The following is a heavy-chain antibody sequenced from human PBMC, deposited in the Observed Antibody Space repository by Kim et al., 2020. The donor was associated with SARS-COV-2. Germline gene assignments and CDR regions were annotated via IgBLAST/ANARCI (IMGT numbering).Heavy chain of an antibody. J-gene: IGHJ5*02. Sequence: GGSLRLSCAASGFTFSSYAMSWVRQAPGKGLEWVSAISGSGGSTYYADSVKGRFTISRDNSKNTLYLQMNSLRAEDTAVYYCASGVFPTYYFDPWGQGTLVTVSS. D-gene: IGHD1-26*01. V-gene: IGHV3-23*01. CDR2: ISGSGGST. CDR3: ASGVFPTYYFDP. CDR1: GFTFSSYA.